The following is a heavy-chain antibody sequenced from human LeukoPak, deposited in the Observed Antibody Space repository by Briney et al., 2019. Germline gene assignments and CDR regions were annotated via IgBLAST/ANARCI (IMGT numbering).Heavy chain of an antibody. CDR3: ARLFRGGSGSYYSHDAFDI. CDR2: INPSGGST. Sequence: ASVKVSCKASGYTFTSYYMHWVRQAPGQGLEWMGLINPSGGSTRYAQKFQGRVTMSRDTSTSTVYMELSSLRSEDTAVYYCARLFRGGSGSYYSHDAFDIWGQGTMVTVSS. D-gene: IGHD3-10*01. V-gene: IGHV1-46*01. J-gene: IGHJ3*02. CDR1: GYTFTSYY.